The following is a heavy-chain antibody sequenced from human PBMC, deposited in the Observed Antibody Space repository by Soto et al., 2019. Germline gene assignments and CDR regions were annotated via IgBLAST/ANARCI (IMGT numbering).Heavy chain of an antibody. V-gene: IGHV3-7*01. J-gene: IGHJ3*02. CDR2: IKQDGSER. D-gene: IGHD1-20*01. CDR1: GFTLRVYW. CDR3: LITTSDFGM. Sequence: EVQLVESGGGLVQPGGSLRLSCAASGFTLRVYWMNWVRQAPGKGLEWVANIKQDGSERNYVDSVKGRITISRDNAKNSLYLQMTSLGADDKAVYYCLITTSDFGMCGQGTLVTVSS.